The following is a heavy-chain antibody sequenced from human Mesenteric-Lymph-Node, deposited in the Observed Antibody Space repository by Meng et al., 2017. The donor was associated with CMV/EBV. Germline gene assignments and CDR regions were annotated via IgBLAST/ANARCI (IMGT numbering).Heavy chain of an antibody. CDR1: GFTVSSNY. CDR3: AREGSCGGDCYSGPFDY. D-gene: IGHD2-21*01. V-gene: IGHV3-11*04. CDR2: ISSSGSTI. Sequence: GESLKISCAASGFTVSSNYMSWVRQAPGKGLEWVSYISSSGSTIYYADSVKGRFTISRDNAKNSLYLQMNSLRAEDTAVYYCAREGSCGGDCYSGPFDYWGQGTLVTVSS. J-gene: IGHJ4*02.